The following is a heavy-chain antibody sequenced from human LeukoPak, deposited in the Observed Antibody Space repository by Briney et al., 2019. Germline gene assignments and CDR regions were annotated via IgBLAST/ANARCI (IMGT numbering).Heavy chain of an antibody. Sequence: ASVKVSCKATGGTFSSYATSWVRQAPGQGLEWMGGIIAIFGTANYAQKFQGRVTIIADESTSTAYLELNSLRSEDTAVYYCAREYSSSSHWFDPWGQGTLVTVSS. J-gene: IGHJ5*02. CDR1: GGTFSSYA. CDR2: IIAIFGTA. V-gene: IGHV1-69*13. D-gene: IGHD6-6*01. CDR3: AREYSSSSHWFDP.